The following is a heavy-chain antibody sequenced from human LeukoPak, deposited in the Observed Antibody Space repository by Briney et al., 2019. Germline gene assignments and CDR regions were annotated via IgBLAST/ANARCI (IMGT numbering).Heavy chain of an antibody. V-gene: IGHV3-48*03. CDR3: ARDSTLSVWSGWYFDY. CDR1: GFTFSSYE. CDR2: ISGSGSTI. J-gene: IGHJ4*02. Sequence: GGSLRLSCAASGFTFSSYEMNWVRQAPGKGLGWVSYISGSGSTIHYADSVKGRFTISRDNAKNSLYLQMNSLRAEDTAVYYCARDSTLSVWSGWYFDYWGQGSLVTVFS. D-gene: IGHD3-3*01.